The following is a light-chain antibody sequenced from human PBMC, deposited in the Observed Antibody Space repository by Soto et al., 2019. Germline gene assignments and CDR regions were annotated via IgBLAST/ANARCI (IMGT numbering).Light chain of an antibody. J-gene: IGLJ1*01. CDR3: LLFSGGAYV. V-gene: IGLV7-43*01. CDR2: NTH. Sequence: QTVVTQDPSLTVSPGGTVTLTCASSTSAVTSDYYPNWFQQKHGQAPTSLIYNTHNRHSWTPARFSGSLRGNRAALTLSGALPEDEAEYYCLLFSGGAYVFGPGTKLTVL. CDR1: TSAVTSDYY.